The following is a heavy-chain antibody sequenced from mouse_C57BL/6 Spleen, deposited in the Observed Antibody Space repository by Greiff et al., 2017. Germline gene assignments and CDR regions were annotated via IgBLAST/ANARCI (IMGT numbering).Heavy chain of an antibody. D-gene: IGHD1-1*01. CDR2: IDPSDSET. CDR1: GYTFTSYW. V-gene: IGHV1-52*01. J-gene: IGHJ4*01. Sequence: QVQLQQPGAELVRPGSSVKLSCKASGYTFTSYWMHWVKQRPIQGLEWIGNIDPSDSETHYNQKFKDKATLTVDKSSSTAYMQLSSLTSEDSAVYYCARGDGSRLYYYAMDYWGQGTSVTISS. CDR3: ARGDGSRLYYYAMDY.